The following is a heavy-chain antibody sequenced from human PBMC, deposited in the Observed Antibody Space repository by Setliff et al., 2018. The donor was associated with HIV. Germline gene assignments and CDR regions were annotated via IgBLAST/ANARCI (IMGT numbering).Heavy chain of an antibody. Sequence: PGESLKISCKGSGYSFTSYWIGWVRQMPGKGLEWMGIIYPGDSDIRYSPSFQGQVTISADKSISTAYLQWSSLKASDTAMYYCARHLEPYYDFWSGYYGHSFDPWGQGTLVTVSS. CDR3: ARHLEPYYDFWSGYYGHSFDP. J-gene: IGHJ5*02. CDR1: GYSFTSYW. D-gene: IGHD3-3*01. CDR2: IYPGDSDI. V-gene: IGHV5-51*01.